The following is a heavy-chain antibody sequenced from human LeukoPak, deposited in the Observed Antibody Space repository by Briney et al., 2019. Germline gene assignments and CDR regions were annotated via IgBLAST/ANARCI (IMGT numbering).Heavy chain of an antibody. CDR1: CGSISSGSYD. D-gene: IGHD3-10*01. CDR2: IYTSGST. J-gene: IGHJ4*02. Sequence: SETLSLTCTLSCGSISSGSYDWSWIRQPAGKGLEWIGRIYTSGSTNYNPSLKSRVTISVDTAKNQFSLKLSSVTAADTAVYYCASGNPRRLWFGELTYWGQGTLVTVSS. V-gene: IGHV4-61*02. CDR3: ASGNPRRLWFGELTY.